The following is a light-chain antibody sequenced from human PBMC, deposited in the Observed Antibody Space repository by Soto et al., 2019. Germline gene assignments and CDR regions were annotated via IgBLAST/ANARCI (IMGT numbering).Light chain of an antibody. CDR1: QSISIW. CDR2: KAS. V-gene: IGKV1-5*03. CDR3: QQYENLPRV. Sequence: DIQMTQSPSTLSASVGDRVTITCRASQSISIWLAWYQQKPGKAPKILIYKASSLESGVPSRFSGSGSGTEFTLTISSLQPDDFATYYCQQYENLPRVFGPGTKVDLK. J-gene: IGKJ3*01.